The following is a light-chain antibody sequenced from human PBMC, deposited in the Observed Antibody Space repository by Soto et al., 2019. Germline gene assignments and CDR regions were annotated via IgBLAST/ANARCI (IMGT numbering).Light chain of an antibody. CDR3: LQHNSYPPT. J-gene: IGKJ5*01. CDR1: QGISNY. V-gene: IGKV1-17*03. Sequence: DIQIAQSPSTLSSSVLDRVTITCRASQGISNYLAWFQQKPGKVPKRLIYGASSLQSGVPSRFSGTGSGTEFTLTISSLQPEDFATYYCLQHNSYPPTFGQGTRLEIK. CDR2: GAS.